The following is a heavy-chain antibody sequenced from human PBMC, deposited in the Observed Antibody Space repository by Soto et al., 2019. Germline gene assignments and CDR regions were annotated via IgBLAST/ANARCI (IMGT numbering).Heavy chain of an antibody. J-gene: IGHJ4*02. CDR3: ARHAPFLVVLVPAAISL. D-gene: IGHD2-2*01. CDR2: IYYSGST. CDR1: SCSISRGGYY. V-gene: IGHV4-31*03. Sequence: PSETLSLTCPVSSCSISRGGYYWSWIRQHPGKGLEWIGYIYYSGSTYYNPSLESRLSISVDTSKNQFSLKLSSVTAADTAVYYCARHAPFLVVLVPAAISLWGQGTLVTVSS.